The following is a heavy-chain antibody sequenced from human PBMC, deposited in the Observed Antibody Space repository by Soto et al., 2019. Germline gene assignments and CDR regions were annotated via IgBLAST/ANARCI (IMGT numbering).Heavy chain of an antibody. CDR2: VSNEGSK. CDR3: TATPRNGMGV. Sequence: EVQLVESGGGLVQPGGSLRLACAGSGFRVSDYWMYWVRQAPGKGLVWVSRVSNEGSKEYADFVKGRFTLSKDNAKNTLYLEMDSLCVEDTALYYSTATPRNGMGVWGQGTKVTVSS. CDR1: GFRVSDYW. V-gene: IGHV3-74*01. J-gene: IGHJ6*01.